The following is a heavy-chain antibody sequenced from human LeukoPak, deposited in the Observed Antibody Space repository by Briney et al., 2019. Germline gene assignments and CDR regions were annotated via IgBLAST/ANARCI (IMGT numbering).Heavy chain of an antibody. D-gene: IGHD5-18*01. Sequence: GGSLRLSCAASGFTFSSYWMSWVRQAPGKGLEWVANIKQDGSEKYYVDSVNGRFTISRDNAKNSPYLQMNSLRDEDTAVYYCARDRNSYGYYYYYMDVWGKGTTVTVSS. J-gene: IGHJ6*03. CDR1: GFTFSSYW. CDR2: IKQDGSEK. CDR3: ARDRNSYGYYYYYMDV. V-gene: IGHV3-7*01.